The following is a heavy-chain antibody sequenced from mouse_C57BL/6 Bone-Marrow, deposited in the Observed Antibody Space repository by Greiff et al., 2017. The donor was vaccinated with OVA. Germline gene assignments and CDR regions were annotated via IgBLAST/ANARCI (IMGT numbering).Heavy chain of an antibody. Sequence: QVQLQQPGAELVKPGASVKMSCKASGYTFTSYWITWVKQRPGQGLEWIGDIYPGSGSTNYNEKFKSKATLTVDTSYSTAYMPLSSLTSEDSAVYYSAPEGYYVGYWGQGTTLTVSS. D-gene: IGHD2-3*01. J-gene: IGHJ2*01. CDR1: GYTFTSYW. CDR2: IYPGSGST. CDR3: APEGYYVGY. V-gene: IGHV1-55*01.